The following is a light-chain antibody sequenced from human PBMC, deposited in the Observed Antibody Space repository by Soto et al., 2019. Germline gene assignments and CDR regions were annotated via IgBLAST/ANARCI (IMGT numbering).Light chain of an antibody. CDR2: KAS. CDR3: QQYDSYLWT. V-gene: IGKV1-5*03. J-gene: IGKJ1*01. CDR1: QSISSW. Sequence: DIQMTQSPSTLSASVGDRVTITCRASQSISSWLAWYQQKPGKAPKLLIYKASSLKSGVPSRFSGSGSGTEFTLTISSLQPDDFATYYYQQYDSYLWTFGQGTKVEIK.